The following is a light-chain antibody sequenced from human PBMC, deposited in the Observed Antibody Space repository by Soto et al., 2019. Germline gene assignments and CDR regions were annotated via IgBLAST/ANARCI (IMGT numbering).Light chain of an antibody. CDR1: QTISTY. J-gene: IGKJ1*01. Sequence: DIQITHSPSPLSASVGDRVTITCRASQTISTYLNCYQQKPGKAPKLLIYGASSLQSGVPSRFSGSGSGTDFTLTISSLQPEDFGTYYCQHSFSTPRTFGQGTKVDIK. CDR3: QHSFSTPRT. V-gene: IGKV1-39*01. CDR2: GAS.